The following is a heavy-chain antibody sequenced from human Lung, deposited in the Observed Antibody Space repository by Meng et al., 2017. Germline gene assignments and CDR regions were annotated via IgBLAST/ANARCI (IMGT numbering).Heavy chain of an antibody. CDR2: INHSGST. CDR3: ARGPTTMAHDFDY. Sequence: QVQLQQWGAGLLKPSAPLSLTCVVSGGSFSDYYWSWIRQPPGKGLEWIGEINHSGSTNYNPSLESRATISVDTSQNNLSLKLSSVTAADSAVYYCARGPTTMAHDFDYWGQGTLVTSPQ. CDR1: GGSFSDYY. J-gene: IGHJ4*02. V-gene: IGHV4-34*01. D-gene: IGHD4-11*01.